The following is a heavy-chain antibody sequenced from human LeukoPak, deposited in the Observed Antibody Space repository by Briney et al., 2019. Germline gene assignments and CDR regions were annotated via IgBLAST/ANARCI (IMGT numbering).Heavy chain of an antibody. Sequence: GGSLRLSCAASGFTFSSAWMSWIRQAPGKGLDWVGLIKSKTGGGTYDYAALVRGRFTISRDDSKNTLYLQMNSMKTEDTAVYYCTTDHRLLWFGELLSSPNIDYGGQGTLVVVAS. D-gene: IGHD3-10*01. CDR3: TTDHRLLWFGELLSSPNIDY. CDR1: GFTFSSAW. V-gene: IGHV3-15*01. CDR2: IKSKTGGGTY. J-gene: IGHJ4*02.